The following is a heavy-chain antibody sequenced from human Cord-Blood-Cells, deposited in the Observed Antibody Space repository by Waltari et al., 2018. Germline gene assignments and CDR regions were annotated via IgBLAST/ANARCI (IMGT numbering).Heavy chain of an antibody. D-gene: IGHD6-6*01. CDR2: INPNSGGT. CDR3: ARLPKFTKIAARDY. Sequence: QVQLVQSGAEVTKPGASVQVSCKASGYTFTGYYMHWVRQAPGQGLEWMGWINPNSGGTNYAQKFQGRVTMTRDTSISTAYMELSRLRSDDTAVYYCARLPKFTKIAARDYWGQGTLVTVSS. CDR1: GYTFTGYY. J-gene: IGHJ4*02. V-gene: IGHV1-2*02.